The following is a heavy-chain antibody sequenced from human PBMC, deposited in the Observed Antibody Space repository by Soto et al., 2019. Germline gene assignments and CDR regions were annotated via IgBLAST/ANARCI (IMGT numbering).Heavy chain of an antibody. CDR2: VIPIFGTA. J-gene: IGHJ6*02. V-gene: IGHV1-69*01. D-gene: IGHD3-3*01. CDR1: GGTFSSYA. CDR3: GSLTFFVVVTTYGMEC. Sequence: QVQLVQSGAEVKKPGSSVKVSCKASGGTFSSYAISWVRQAPGHGLEWMGGVIPIFGTANSAQKFQCRVTISAVEPERSACMELSSLRSACTALYYCGSLTFFVVVTTYGMECRVQGTTVTVS.